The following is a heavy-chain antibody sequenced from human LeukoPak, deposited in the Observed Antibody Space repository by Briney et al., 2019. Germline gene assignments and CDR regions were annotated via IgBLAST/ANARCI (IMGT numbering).Heavy chain of an antibody. V-gene: IGHV1-2*06. CDR3: ARQVTTVTVFDY. CDR2: INPNSGGT. Sequence: ASVKVSCKASGYTFTGYYMHWVRQAPEQGLEWMGRINPNSGGTNYAQKFQGRVTMTRDTSISTAYMELSRLRSDDTAVYYCARQVTTVTVFDYWGQGTLVTVSS. CDR1: GYTFTGYY. J-gene: IGHJ4*02. D-gene: IGHD4-17*01.